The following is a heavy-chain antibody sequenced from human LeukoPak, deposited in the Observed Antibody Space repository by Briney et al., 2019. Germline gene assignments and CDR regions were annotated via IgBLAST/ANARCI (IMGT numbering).Heavy chain of an antibody. CDR3: TNDDSSSWYDYFFDY. D-gene: IGHD3-22*01. CDR1: GFAFSSSS. CDR2: ISGAGGSS. J-gene: IGHJ4*02. Sequence: GGSLRLSCATSGFAFSSSSMSWVRQAPGKGLEWVSTISGAGGSSWYAESVKGRFTISRDNSMNSVSLQMSSLRVEDTAIYYCTNDDSSSWYDYFFDYWGQGTLVTVSS. V-gene: IGHV3-23*01.